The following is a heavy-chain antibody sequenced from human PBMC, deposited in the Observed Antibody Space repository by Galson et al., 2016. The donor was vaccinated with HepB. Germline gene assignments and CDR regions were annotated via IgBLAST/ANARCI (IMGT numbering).Heavy chain of an antibody. V-gene: IGHV3-23*01. CDR3: VQGSTAPAV. CDR1: GATVGNDY. Sequence: SLRLSCATSGATVGNDYMTWVRQAPGKGLEVVSSISRSGDSTDYADSVKGRFTISRDNSKNTLSLQMNSLTADDTAIYYCVQGSTAPAVWGKGTTVTVSS. J-gene: IGHJ6*04. CDR2: ISRSGDST. D-gene: IGHD1-26*01.